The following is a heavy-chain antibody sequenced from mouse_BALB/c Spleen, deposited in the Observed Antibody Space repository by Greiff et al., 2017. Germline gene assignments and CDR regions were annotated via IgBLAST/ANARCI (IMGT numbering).Heavy chain of an antibody. D-gene: IGHD2-1*01. CDR2: ILPGSGST. Sequence: QVQLKESGAELMKPGASVKISCKATGYTFSSYWIEWVKQRPGHGLEWIGEILPGSGSTNYNEKFKGKATFTADTSSNTAYMQLSSLTSEDSAVYYCASPIYYGNPFAYWGQGTLVTVSA. J-gene: IGHJ3*01. CDR3: ASPIYYGNPFAY. V-gene: IGHV1-9*01. CDR1: GYTFSSYW.